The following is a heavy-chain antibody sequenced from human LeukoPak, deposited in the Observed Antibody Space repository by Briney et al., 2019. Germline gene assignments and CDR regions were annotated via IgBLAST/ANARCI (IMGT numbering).Heavy chain of an antibody. V-gene: IGHV3-7*01. CDR3: ARDVRRGRQEFDF. Sequence: PGRSLRLSCATSGFTSSNYWMTWVRQTPGTGLEWVANINDDGTETHYVDSVKGRFTISRDNAKNSLFMQMNSLRDEDTAVYYCARDVRRGRQEFDFWGQGNLVTVS. CDR1: GFTSSNYW. CDR2: INDDGTET. D-gene: IGHD3-10*02. J-gene: IGHJ4*02.